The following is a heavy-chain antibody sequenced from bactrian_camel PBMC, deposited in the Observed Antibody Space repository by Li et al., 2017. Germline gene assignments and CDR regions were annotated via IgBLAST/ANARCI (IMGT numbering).Heavy chain of an antibody. CDR3: AARVCYYGTSIVFSSSSYTY. J-gene: IGHJ4*01. Sequence: HVQLVESGGGSVQAGGSLRLSCAGAVYTYSTKCIGWFRQAPGKQREGVAVMDSDGVTTYSDSVKGRFTVFKDNTKNTMYLQMNSLKPEDTGLYFCAARVCYYGTSIVFSSSSYTYWGQGTQVTVS. CDR1: VYTYSTKC. D-gene: IGHD6*01. V-gene: IGHV3S53*01. CDR2: MDSDGVT.